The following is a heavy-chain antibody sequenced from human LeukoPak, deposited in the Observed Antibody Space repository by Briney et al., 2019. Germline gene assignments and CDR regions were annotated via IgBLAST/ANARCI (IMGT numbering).Heavy chain of an antibody. CDR3: ARQNKDDFWSGYSGDHAFDI. D-gene: IGHD3-3*01. Sequence: GGSLRLSCAASGFTFSSYSMNWVRQAPGKGLEWVSGINWNGGSTGYADSVKGRFTISRDNAKNSLYLQMNSLRAEDTALYYCARQNKDDFWSGYSGDHAFDIWGQGTMVTVSS. J-gene: IGHJ3*02. CDR1: GFTFSSYS. CDR2: INWNGGST. V-gene: IGHV3-20*04.